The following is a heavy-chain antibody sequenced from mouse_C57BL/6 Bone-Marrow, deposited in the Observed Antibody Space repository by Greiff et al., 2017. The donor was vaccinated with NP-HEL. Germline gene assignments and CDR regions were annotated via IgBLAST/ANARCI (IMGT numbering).Heavy chain of an antibody. D-gene: IGHD1-3*01. CDR1: GYSITSGYD. V-gene: IGHV3-1*01. Sequence: VQLKESGPGMVKPSQSLSLTCTVTGYSITSGYDWHWIRHFPGNKLEWMGYISYSGSTNYNPSLKSRISISHDTSKNHFFLKLNSVTTEDTATYYCAREKWVYWYFDVWGTGTTVTVSS. J-gene: IGHJ1*03. CDR2: ISYSGST. CDR3: AREKWVYWYFDV.